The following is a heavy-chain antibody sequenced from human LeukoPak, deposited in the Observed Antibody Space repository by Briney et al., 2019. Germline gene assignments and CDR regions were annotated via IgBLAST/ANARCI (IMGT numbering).Heavy chain of an antibody. Sequence: PSQTLSLTCTVSGGSISSGGYYWSWIRQPPGKGLEWIGYIYHSGSTYYNPSLKSRVTISVDRSKNQFSLKLSSVTAADTAVYYCARGSRICSSTSCPEGDAFDIWGQGTMVTVSS. D-gene: IGHD2-2*01. V-gene: IGHV4-30-2*01. CDR1: GGSISSGGYY. J-gene: IGHJ3*02. CDR2: IYHSGST. CDR3: ARGSRICSSTSCPEGDAFDI.